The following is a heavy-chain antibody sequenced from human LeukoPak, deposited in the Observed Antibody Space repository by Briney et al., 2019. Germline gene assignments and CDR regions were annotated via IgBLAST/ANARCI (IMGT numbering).Heavy chain of an antibody. J-gene: IGHJ6*02. CDR1: GFTFSSYG. V-gene: IGHV3-30*03. CDR2: ISYDGSNK. D-gene: IGHD5-18*01. CDR3: AIFGGYSYPFGMDV. Sequence: GGSLRLSCAASGFTFSSYGMHWVRQAPGKGLEWVAVISYDGSNKYYADSVKGRFTISRDNSKNTLYLQMNSLRAEDTAVYYCAIFGGYSYPFGMDVWGQGTTVTVSS.